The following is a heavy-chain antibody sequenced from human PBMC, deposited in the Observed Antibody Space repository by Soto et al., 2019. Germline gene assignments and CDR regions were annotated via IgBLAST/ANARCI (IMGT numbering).Heavy chain of an antibody. CDR2: IYYSGST. Sequence: SETLSLTCTVSGGSISSGCYYWSWIRHHPGKGLEWIGYIYYSGSTYYNPSLKRRVTISVDTSNNQFSLKLSSVTAADTAVYYCARWTGSAPYYFDYWDQGTLVTVSS. D-gene: IGHD1-1*01. J-gene: IGHJ4*02. CDR3: ARWTGSAPYYFDY. V-gene: IGHV4-31*03. CDR1: GGSISSGCYY.